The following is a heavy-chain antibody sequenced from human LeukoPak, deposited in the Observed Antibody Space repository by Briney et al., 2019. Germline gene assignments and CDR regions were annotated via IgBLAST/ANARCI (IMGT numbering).Heavy chain of an antibody. CDR2: ISHSAGGT. V-gene: IGHV3-23*01. CDR3: AKRGVVIRVILVGFHKQAYYFDS. CDR1: GFTFSSYA. D-gene: IGHD3-10*01. Sequence: GRSLRLSCAASGFTFSSYAMTWVRQAPGKGLEWVSGISHSAGGTYYAGSVKGRFTISRDNSRNTLYLQMNSLRAEDTAVYFCAKRGVVIRVILVGFHKQAYYFDSWGQGALVTVSS. J-gene: IGHJ4*02.